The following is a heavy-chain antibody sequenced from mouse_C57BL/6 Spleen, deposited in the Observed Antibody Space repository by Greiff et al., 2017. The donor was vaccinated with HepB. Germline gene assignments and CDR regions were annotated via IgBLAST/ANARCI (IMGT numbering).Heavy chain of an antibody. Sequence: QVHVKQPGAELVRPGTSVKLSCKASGYTFTSYWMHWVKQRPGQGLEWIGVIDPSDSYTNYNQKFKGKATLTVDTSSSTAYMQLSSLTSEDSAVYYCARFMPRGYFDVWGTGTTVTVSS. CDR1: GYTFTSYW. D-gene: IGHD1-1*01. V-gene: IGHV1-59*01. CDR3: ARFMPRGYFDV. J-gene: IGHJ1*03. CDR2: IDPSDSYT.